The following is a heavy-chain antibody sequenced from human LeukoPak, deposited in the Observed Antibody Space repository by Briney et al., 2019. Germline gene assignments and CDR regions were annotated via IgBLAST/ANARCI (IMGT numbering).Heavy chain of an antibody. J-gene: IGHJ4*02. CDR2: ISGSGGST. CDR3: AKDRRSHHIAIFDY. V-gene: IGHV3-23*01. D-gene: IGHD6-13*01. Sequence: GGSLTLSCAASGFTFSSYAMSWVRQAPGQGLEGVSAISGSGGSTYYADSVKGRFTISRDNSKNTLYLQMNSLRAEDTAVYYCAKDRRSHHIAIFDYWGQGTLVTVSS. CDR1: GFTFSSYA.